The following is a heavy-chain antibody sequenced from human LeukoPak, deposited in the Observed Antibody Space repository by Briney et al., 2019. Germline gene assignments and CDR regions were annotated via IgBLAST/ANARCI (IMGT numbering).Heavy chain of an antibody. Sequence: ASVKVSCKASGYTFTSYDINWVRQATGQGLEWMGWTNPNSGNTGYAQKFQGRVTMTRNTSISTAYMELSSLRSEDTAVYYCARVADRYCSGGSCYFPLDYWGQGTLVTVSS. V-gene: IGHV1-8*01. CDR1: GYTFTSYD. CDR3: ARVADRYCSGGSCYFPLDY. D-gene: IGHD2-15*01. J-gene: IGHJ4*02. CDR2: TNPNSGNT.